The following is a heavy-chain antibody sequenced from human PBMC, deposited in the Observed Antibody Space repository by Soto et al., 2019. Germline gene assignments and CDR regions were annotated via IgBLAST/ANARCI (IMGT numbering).Heavy chain of an antibody. V-gene: IGHV5-51*01. CDR2: IYPGDSDT. CDR3: AGGGVRGVITRTRDYYGMDV. D-gene: IGHD3-10*01. Sequence: PGESLQISCKGSGYSFTTYWSGRVRQMPGKGPECMGIIYPGDSDTRYSPSFQGQVTISADKSISTAYLQWSSLKASDTAMYYCAGGGVRGVITRTRDYYGMDVWGQGTTVTVSS. CDR1: GYSFTTYW. J-gene: IGHJ6*02.